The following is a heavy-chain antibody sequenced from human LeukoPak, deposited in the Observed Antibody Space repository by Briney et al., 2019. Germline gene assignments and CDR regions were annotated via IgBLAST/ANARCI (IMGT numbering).Heavy chain of an antibody. D-gene: IGHD6-6*01. CDR3: ARVLDDAFDI. J-gene: IGHJ3*02. CDR2: IYSGGST. Sequence: PGGSLRLSCAASGFTVSSNYMSWVRQAPGEGVEWVSLIYSGGSTYYADSVKGRFTISSDNSKNKPHFKMNSLRDEDAVVYYYARVLDDAFDIWAQGTMVTVSS. CDR1: GFTVSSNY. V-gene: IGHV3-53*01.